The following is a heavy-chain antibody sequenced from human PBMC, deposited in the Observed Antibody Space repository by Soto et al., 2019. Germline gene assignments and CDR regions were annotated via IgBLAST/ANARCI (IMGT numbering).Heavy chain of an antibody. D-gene: IGHD6-19*01. J-gene: IGHJ4*02. Sequence: EVQLVESGGGLVQPGGSLRLSCVGSGFTVSTYYMSWVRQAPGKGLEWVSSIHRDGTTYYAGSVKGRFIVSRDSSENTVSLQMNSLTADDTALYFWASDHGCSGWHSWGQGTVVTVSS. V-gene: IGHV3-66*01. CDR3: ASDHGCSGWHS. CDR2: IHRDGTT. CDR1: GFTVSTYY.